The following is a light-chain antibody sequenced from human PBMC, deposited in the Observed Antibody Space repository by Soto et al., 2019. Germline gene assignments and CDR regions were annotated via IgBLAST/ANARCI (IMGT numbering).Light chain of an antibody. CDR1: QSVSTNF. V-gene: IGKV3-20*01. J-gene: IGKJ1*01. CDR2: GAS. Sequence: SRGTLSLSPAEGATLYCRASQSVSTNFFAWYQQKPGQAPRLLIYGASTRATGIPDRFSGSGSGTDFTLTISRLEPEDFAVYYCQQYGRTSWTFGQGTKVDIK. CDR3: QQYGRTSWT.